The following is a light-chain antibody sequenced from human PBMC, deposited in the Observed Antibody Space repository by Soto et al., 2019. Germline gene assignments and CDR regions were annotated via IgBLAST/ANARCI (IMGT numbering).Light chain of an antibody. J-gene: IGLJ2*01. CDR2: DTS. CDR3: LFSYSTARLV. CDR1: TGAVTSGHY. Sequence: QAVVTQEPSLTVSPGGTVTLTCGSSTGAVTSGHYPYWFQQKPGQAPRTLIYDTSNKHSWTPARFSGSLLGGKAALTLSGAQPEDEAEYYCLFSYSTARLVFGGGTKLTVL. V-gene: IGLV7-46*01.